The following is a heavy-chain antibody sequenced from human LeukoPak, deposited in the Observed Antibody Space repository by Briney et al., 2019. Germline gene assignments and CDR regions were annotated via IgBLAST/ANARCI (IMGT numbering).Heavy chain of an antibody. V-gene: IGHV4-59*01. CDR1: GGSISNKY. CDR2: IYYSGST. CDR3: ARDLTYYYDSSGAMGAFDI. J-gene: IGHJ3*02. Sequence: SETLSLTCTVSGGSISNKYWSWIRQPPGKGLEWIGYIYYSGSTNYNPSLKSRVTISVDTSKNQFSLKLSSVTAADTAIYYCARDLTYYYDSSGAMGAFDIWGQGTMVTVSS. D-gene: IGHD3-22*01.